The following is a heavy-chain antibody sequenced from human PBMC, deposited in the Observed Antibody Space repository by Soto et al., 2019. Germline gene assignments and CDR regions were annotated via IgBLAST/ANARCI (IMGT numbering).Heavy chain of an antibody. D-gene: IGHD6-13*01. CDR3: VRDLGSSDLDP. CDR1: GFTFSNYD. CDR2: IGIVGDT. Sequence: GGSLRLSCAASGFTFSNYDMHWVRQATGKGLEWVSGIGIVGDTYYPGSVRGRFTISRENAKNSLYLQMNSLTIEDTAIYYCVRDLGSSDLDPWGQGTLVTVSS. J-gene: IGHJ5*02. V-gene: IGHV3-13*04.